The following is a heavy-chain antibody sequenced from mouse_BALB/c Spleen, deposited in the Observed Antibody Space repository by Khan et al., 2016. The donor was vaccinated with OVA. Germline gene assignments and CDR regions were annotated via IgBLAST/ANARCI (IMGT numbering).Heavy chain of an antibody. J-gene: IGHJ4*01. CDR1: GYTFTSNT. V-gene: IGHV1-4*01. D-gene: IGHD6-1*01. CDR3: ARRTTGYTRDS. CDR2: INPRSGYT. Sequence: QVRLQQSGAELARPGASMRMSCKASGYTFTSNTMHWIKQRPGQGLEWIGYINPRSGYTNYNQNFKDKATLTADKSSSTAYMQLSSLTSEDSAVYYCARRTTGYTRDSWGQGTAVTVSS.